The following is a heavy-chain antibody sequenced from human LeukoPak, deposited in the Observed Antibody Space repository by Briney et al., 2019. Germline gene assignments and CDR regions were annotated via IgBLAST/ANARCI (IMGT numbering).Heavy chain of an antibody. CDR1: GGSISSYY. D-gene: IGHD3-3*01. CDR3: ARDLGPDFWSDYSYYYGMDV. CDR2: IYYSGST. V-gene: IGHV4-59*01. Sequence: NPSETLSLTCTVSGGSISSYYWSWIRQPLGKGLEWIGYIYYSGSTNYNPSLKSRVTISVDTSKNQFSLKLSSVTAADTAVYYCARDLGPDFWSDYSYYYGMDVWGQGTTVTVSS. J-gene: IGHJ6*02.